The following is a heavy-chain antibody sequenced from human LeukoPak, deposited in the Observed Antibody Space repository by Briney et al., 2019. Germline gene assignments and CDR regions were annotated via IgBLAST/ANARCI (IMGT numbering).Heavy chain of an antibody. Sequence: PSETLSLTWTVSGGSISSSSYYWGWIRQPPGKGLEWIGSIYYSGSTYYNPSLKSRVTISVDTSKNQFSLKLSSVTAADTAVYYCASTYSSSWYYFDYWGQGTLVTVSS. CDR1: GGSISSSSYY. CDR3: ASTYSSSWYYFDY. J-gene: IGHJ4*02. V-gene: IGHV4-39*01. D-gene: IGHD6-13*01. CDR2: IYYSGST.